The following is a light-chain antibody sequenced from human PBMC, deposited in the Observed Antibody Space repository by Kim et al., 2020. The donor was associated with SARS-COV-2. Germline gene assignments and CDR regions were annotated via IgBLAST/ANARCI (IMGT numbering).Light chain of an antibody. J-gene: IGKJ2*01. V-gene: IGKV1-39*01. CDR3: QQSYHIPRT. CDR1: QYIINY. Sequence: DIQMTQSPSSLSASVGDRVTITCRSSQYIINYLNWYQQTPGKAPKLLIYAASTLKSGVPSRFSGSGSGTDFTLTISSLQPEDFAIYYCQQSYHIPRTFGQGTKLEIK. CDR2: AAS.